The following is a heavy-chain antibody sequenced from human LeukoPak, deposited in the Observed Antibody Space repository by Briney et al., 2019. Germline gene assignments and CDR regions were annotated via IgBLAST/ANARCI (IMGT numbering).Heavy chain of an antibody. CDR2: ISSNGGST. Sequence: GGSLRLSCAASGFTFSSYAMHWVRQAPGKGLEYVSAISSNGGSTYYANSVKGRFTISRDNSKNTLYLQMGSLRAEDMAVYYCAKDSADMVRGVTSFDYWGQGTLVTVSS. V-gene: IGHV3-64*01. CDR3: AKDSADMVRGVTSFDY. D-gene: IGHD3-10*01. CDR1: GFTFSSYA. J-gene: IGHJ4*02.